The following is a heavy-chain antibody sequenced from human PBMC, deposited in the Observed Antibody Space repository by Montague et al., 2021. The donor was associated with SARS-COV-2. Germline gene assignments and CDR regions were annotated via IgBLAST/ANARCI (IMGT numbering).Heavy chain of an antibody. CDR1: GDSISSSS. Sequence: SETLSLTCTVSGDSISSSSWDWVRQPPAKGLEWIGYVCHTGSFSYNSSLKSRVTISVDAAKNQVSLTLRSVTAADTAMYFCDRAEQGPPVTPDLVYYYGMDLWGQGTTVTVSS. CDR2: VCHTGSF. V-gene: IGHV4-59*12. D-gene: IGHD4-17*01. CDR3: DRAEQGPPVTPDLVYYYGMDL. J-gene: IGHJ6*02.